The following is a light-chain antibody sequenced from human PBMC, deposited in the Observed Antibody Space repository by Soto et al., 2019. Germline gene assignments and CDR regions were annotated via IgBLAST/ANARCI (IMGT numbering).Light chain of an antibody. CDR2: GNS. Sequence: QAVVTQPPSVSGAPGQRVTISCTGSSSNIGAGYDVQWYQQLPGTAPKLLIYGNSNRPSGVPDRFSGSKSGTSASLAITGLQAEDEADYYCQSYDSSLSGSVVFGGGTQLTVL. V-gene: IGLV1-40*01. CDR3: QSYDSSLSGSVV. CDR1: SSNIGAGYD. J-gene: IGLJ2*01.